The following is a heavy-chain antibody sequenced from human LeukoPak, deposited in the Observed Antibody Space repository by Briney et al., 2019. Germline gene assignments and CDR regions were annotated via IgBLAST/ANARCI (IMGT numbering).Heavy chain of an antibody. Sequence: SETLSLTCTVSGGSISSYYWSWIRQPPGKGLEWIGYIYYSGSTNYNPSLKSRVTISVDTSKNQFSLKLSSVTAADTAVYYCARRSIGDWYFDLWGRGTLVSVSS. CDR3: ARRSIGDWYFDL. J-gene: IGHJ2*01. D-gene: IGHD3-10*01. CDR2: IYYSGST. CDR1: GGSISSYY. V-gene: IGHV4-59*01.